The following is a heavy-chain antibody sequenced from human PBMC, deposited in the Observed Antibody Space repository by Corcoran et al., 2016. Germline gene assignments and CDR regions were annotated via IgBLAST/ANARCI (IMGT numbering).Heavy chain of an antibody. V-gene: IGHV4-34*01. CDR1: GGSFSGYY. CDR3: ARSTNDFFDY. CDR2: INHSGST. Sequence: QVQLQQWGAGLLKPSETLSLTCAVYGGSFSGYYWSWIRQPPGKGLEWIGEINHSGSTNYNPSLKSRVTISVDTSKNQFSLKLSPVTAADTAVYYCARSTNDFFDYWGQGTLVTVSS. J-gene: IGHJ4*02.